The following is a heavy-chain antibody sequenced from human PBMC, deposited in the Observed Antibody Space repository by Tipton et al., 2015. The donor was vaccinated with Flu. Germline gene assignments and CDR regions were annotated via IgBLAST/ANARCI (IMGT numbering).Heavy chain of an antibody. CDR1: GFTFRDYY. D-gene: IGHD7-27*01. Sequence: SLRLSCAASGFTFRDYYMGWVRQAPGKGLEWVSYISGTSKTVYYADSVRGRFTISRDNAKNSLYLLLNSLRAEDTAIYYCARETWGSADCWGQGTLVTVSS. CDR3: ARETWGSADC. CDR2: ISGTSKTV. J-gene: IGHJ4*02. V-gene: IGHV3-11*01.